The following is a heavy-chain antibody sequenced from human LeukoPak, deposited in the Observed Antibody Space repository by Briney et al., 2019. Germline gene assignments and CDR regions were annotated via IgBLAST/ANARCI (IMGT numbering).Heavy chain of an antibody. CDR1: GYTFTSYG. CDR3: ARSSWGYSYGRTLDY. CDR2: ISAYNGNT. V-gene: IGHV1-18*01. Sequence: ASVTVSCKASGYTFTSYGISWVRQAPGQGLEWMGWISAYNGNTNYAQKLQGRVTMTTDTSTSTAYMELRSLRSDDTAVYYCARSSWGYSYGRTLDYWGQGTLVTVSS. D-gene: IGHD5-18*01. J-gene: IGHJ4*02.